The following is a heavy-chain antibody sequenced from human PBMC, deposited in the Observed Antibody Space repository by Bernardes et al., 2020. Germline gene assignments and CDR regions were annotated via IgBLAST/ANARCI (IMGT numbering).Heavy chain of an antibody. Sequence: SVKVSCKASGGTFSSYAISWVRQAPGQGLEWMGGIIPIFGTANYAQKFQGRVTITADESTSTAYMELSSLRSEDTAVYYCARSRSDFWSGYYHYYYYGMDVWGQGTTVTVSS. V-gene: IGHV1-69*13. CDR3: ARSRSDFWSGYYHYYYYGMDV. CDR1: GGTFSSYA. CDR2: IIPIFGTA. D-gene: IGHD3-3*01. J-gene: IGHJ6*02.